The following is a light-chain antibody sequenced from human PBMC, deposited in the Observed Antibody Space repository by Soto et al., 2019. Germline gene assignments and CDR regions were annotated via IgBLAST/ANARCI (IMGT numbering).Light chain of an antibody. V-gene: IGKV3-11*01. CDR1: QSIASD. CDR3: QQRSDWPIT. J-gene: IGKJ5*01. Sequence: EIVLTQSPATLSLSPGERATLSCRASQSIASDLAWYQHKPGQAPTLLIYGASYRATGIPARFSGSGSGTDFTLTISSLEPEDFAVYYCQQRSDWPITFGQGTRLEIK. CDR2: GAS.